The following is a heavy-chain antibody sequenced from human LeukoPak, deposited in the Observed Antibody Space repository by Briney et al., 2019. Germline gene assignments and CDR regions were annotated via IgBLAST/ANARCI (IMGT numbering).Heavy chain of an antibody. CDR1: GFSFSRYW. V-gene: IGHV3-7*05. J-gene: IGHJ4*02. D-gene: IGHD4-17*01. CDR3: ATGVWTTVTTMFDY. Sequence: ARSLRLSCAASGFSFSRYWMSWIRQAPGKGLEWVASIKPEGREKQYVDSVKGRFTISRDNPKNSLYQQMNSLRVEDTAVYYCATGVWTTVTTMFDYWGRGTLVTV. CDR2: IKPEGREK.